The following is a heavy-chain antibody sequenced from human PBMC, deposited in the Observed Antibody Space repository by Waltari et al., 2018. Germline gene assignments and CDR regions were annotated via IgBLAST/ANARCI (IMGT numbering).Heavy chain of an antibody. CDR2: IIPIVGTA. D-gene: IGHD2-15*01. CDR3: ASHCSGGSCLSYYYYYGMDV. Sequence: QVQLVQSGAEVKKPGSSVKVSCKASGGTFSSYAISWVRQAPGQGLEWMGGIIPIVGTANYAQKFQGRVTITTDEATSTAYMELSSLRSEDTAVYYCASHCSGGSCLSYYYYYGMDVWGQGTTVTVSS. CDR1: GGTFSSYA. V-gene: IGHV1-69*05. J-gene: IGHJ6*02.